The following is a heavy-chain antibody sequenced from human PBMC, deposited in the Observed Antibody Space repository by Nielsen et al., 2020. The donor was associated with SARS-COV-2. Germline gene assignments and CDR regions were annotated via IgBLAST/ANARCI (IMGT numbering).Heavy chain of an antibody. CDR1: GGTFSSYA. D-gene: IGHD3-16*01. Sequence: SVKVSCKASGGTFSSYAISWVRQAPGQGLEWMGGIIPIFGTANYAQKFQGRVTITADESTSTAYMELSSLRSEDTAVYYCARGDDWVHGGFDYWGQEPWSPSPQ. V-gene: IGHV1-69*13. CDR3: ARGDDWVHGGFDY. J-gene: IGHJ4*01. CDR2: IIPIFGTA.